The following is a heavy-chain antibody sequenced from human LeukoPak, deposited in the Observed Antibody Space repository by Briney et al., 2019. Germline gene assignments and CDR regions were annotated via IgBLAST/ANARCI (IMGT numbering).Heavy chain of an antibody. CDR1: GYTFTGYY. Sequence: ASVKVSCKASGYTFTGYYMHWVRQAPGQGLEWMGWINPNSGGTNYAQKFQGRVTMTRDTSISTAYMELSRLRSDDTAVYYCAFFEYGSSSYGYWGQGTLVTVSS. D-gene: IGHD6-6*01. CDR3: AFFEYGSSSYGY. J-gene: IGHJ4*02. CDR2: INPNSGGT. V-gene: IGHV1-2*02.